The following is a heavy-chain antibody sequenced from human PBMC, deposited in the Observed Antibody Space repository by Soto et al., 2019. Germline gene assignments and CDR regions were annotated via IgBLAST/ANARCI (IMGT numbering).Heavy chain of an antibody. V-gene: IGHV1-69*01. CDR3: ARELPGKVLVAANGTDY. CDR1: GGTFSSYA. J-gene: IGHJ4*02. D-gene: IGHD2-15*01. CDR2: IIPIFGTA. Sequence: QVQLVQSGAEVKKPGSSVKVSCKASGGTFSSYAISWVRQAPGQGLEWMGGIIPIFGTANYAQKFQVRVTITADEATSTAYMELSRLRSDDTDVYYCARELPGKVLVAANGTDYWGQGTLVTVSS.